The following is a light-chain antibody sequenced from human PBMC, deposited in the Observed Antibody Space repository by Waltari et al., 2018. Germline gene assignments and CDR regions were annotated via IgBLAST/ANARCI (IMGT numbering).Light chain of an antibody. V-gene: IGKV4-1*01. J-gene: IGKJ4*01. Sequence: DIVMTQSPDSLAVSLGERASINCESRPRILSASNNKNYIAWYQQKPGQPPKLLIHWASTRQSGVPDRFSASGSGTDFTLTISSLQAEDVAVYYCQQYSTVPVTFGGGTKVEIK. CDR1: PRILSASNNKNY. CDR2: WAS. CDR3: QQYSTVPVT.